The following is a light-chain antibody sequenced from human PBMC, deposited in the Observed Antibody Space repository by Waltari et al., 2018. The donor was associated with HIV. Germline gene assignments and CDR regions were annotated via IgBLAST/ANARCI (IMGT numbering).Light chain of an antibody. V-gene: IGLV1-40*01. CDR2: GNI. J-gene: IGLJ3*02. CDR3: QSYDTRSSGFLV. Sequence: QSVLTQPPSVSGAPGQTVTIPCTGSSSNIGANSDVHRYQQLPGRAPKVLVYGNIYRPPGVPDRFSGSKSGTSASLAITGLQADDEGYYYCQSYDTRSSGFLVFGGGTKVTVL. CDR1: SSNIGANSD.